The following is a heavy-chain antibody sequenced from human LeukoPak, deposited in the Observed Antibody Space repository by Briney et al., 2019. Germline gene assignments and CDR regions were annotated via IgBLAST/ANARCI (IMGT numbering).Heavy chain of an antibody. J-gene: IGHJ4*02. D-gene: IGHD2-2*01. CDR2: IYYSGST. Sequence: SETLSVTCSVSDDSMSSSSYYWGWIRQHPGTGLEWIGYIYYSGSTYYNPSLKSRVTISVDTSKNQFSLKLSSVTAADTAVYYCARADCSSTSCYSYYFDYWGQGTLVTVSS. CDR1: DDSMSSSSYY. CDR3: ARADCSSTSCYSYYFDY. V-gene: IGHV4-31*03.